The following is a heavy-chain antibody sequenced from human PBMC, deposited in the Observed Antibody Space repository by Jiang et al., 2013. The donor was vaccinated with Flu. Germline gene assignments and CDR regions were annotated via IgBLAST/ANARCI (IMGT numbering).Heavy chain of an antibody. CDR2: FDPEDGET. CDR3: ATTNSGWPRPLRY. Sequence: PGKGLEWMGGFDPEDGETIYAQKFQGRVTMTEDTSTDTAYMELSSLRSEDTAVYYCATTNSGWPRPLRYWGQGTLVTVSS. D-gene: IGHD6-19*01. J-gene: IGHJ4*02. V-gene: IGHV1-24*01.